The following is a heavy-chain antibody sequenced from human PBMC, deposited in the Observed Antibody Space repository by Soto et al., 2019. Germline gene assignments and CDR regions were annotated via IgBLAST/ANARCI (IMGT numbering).Heavy chain of an antibody. V-gene: IGHV3-21*01. CDR3: ARGSGSSSSACDY. D-gene: IGHD6-6*01. Sequence: EVQLVESGGGLVKPGGSLRLSCAASGFTFSSYSMNWVRQAPGKGLEWVSSISSSSSYIYYADSVKGRFTISRDNAKNSLYLQRTSLRAEDTAVYYCARGSGSSSSACDYWGQGTLVTVSS. J-gene: IGHJ4*02. CDR2: ISSSSSYI. CDR1: GFTFSSYS.